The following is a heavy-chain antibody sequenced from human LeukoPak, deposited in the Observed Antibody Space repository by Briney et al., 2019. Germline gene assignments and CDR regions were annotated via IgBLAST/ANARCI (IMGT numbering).Heavy chain of an antibody. J-gene: IGHJ4*02. V-gene: IGHV3-23*01. Sequence: GGSLRLSCAASGFTFYSYGMNWVRQAPGKGLEWVSGINRSGDSTSYADSVKGRFTISRDNSKNTLYLQMNGLRAEDTAVYYCVKDDNSGWFPPLDFWGQGTLVTVSS. D-gene: IGHD6-19*01. CDR3: VKDDNSGWFPPLDF. CDR2: INRSGDST. CDR1: GFTFYSYG.